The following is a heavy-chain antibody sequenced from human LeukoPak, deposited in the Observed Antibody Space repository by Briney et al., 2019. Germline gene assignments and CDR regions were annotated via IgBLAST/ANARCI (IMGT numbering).Heavy chain of an antibody. CDR1: GGTFSSYA. D-gene: IGHD3-10*01. J-gene: IGHJ6*02. CDR2: IIPIFGTA. V-gene: IGHV1-69*13. CDR3: ARAMVRGVIDMYYYGMDV. Sequence: GASVKVSCKASGGTFSSYAISWVRQAPGQGLEWMGGIIPIFGTANYAQKFQGRVTITADESTSTAYMELSSLRSEDTAVYYCARAMVRGVIDMYYYGMDVWGQGTTVTVSS.